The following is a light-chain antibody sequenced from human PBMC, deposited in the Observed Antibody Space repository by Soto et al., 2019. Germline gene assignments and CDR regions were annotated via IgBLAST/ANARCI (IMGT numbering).Light chain of an antibody. CDR2: SAS. J-gene: IGKJ3*01. V-gene: IGKV4-1*01. CDR3: HRNYGTPF. CDR1: QNVLYSSNNKNY. Sequence: DIVMTQSPDSLAVSLGERATINCKSSQNVLYSSNNKNYLAWYQQKPGQPPKLLIYSASTRESGVPDRFSGSGSGKDFTLSIRSLQAEDVAVYYRHRNYGTPFFGPGTKVDIK.